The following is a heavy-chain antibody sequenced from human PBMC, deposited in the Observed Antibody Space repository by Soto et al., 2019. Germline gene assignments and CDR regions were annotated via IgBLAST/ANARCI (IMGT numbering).Heavy chain of an antibody. CDR2: IKSKTDGGTT. J-gene: IGHJ1*01. D-gene: IGHD3-22*01. V-gene: IGHV3-15*07. Sequence: PGGSLRLSCAASGFTFSNAWMNWVRQAPGKGLEWVGRIKSKTDGGTTDYAAPVKGRFTISRDDSKNTLYLQMNSLKTEDTAVYYCTTEYYYDSSGYYHSAEYFQHWGQGTLVTVSS. CDR1: GFTFSNAW. CDR3: TTEYYYDSSGYYHSAEYFQH.